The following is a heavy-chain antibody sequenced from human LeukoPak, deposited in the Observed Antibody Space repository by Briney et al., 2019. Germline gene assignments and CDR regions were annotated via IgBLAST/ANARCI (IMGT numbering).Heavy chain of an antibody. J-gene: IGHJ5*02. CDR3: ARGASVETYYDFWSGYYRGQRRLSGFDP. CDR2: ISSSSSYI. CDR1: GFTFSSYS. V-gene: IGHV3-21*01. D-gene: IGHD3-3*01. Sequence: GGSLRLSCAASGFTFSSYSMNWVRQAPGKGLEWVSSISSSSSYIYYADSVKGRFTISRDNAKNSLYLQMNSLRAEDTAVYYCARGASVETYYDFWSGYYRGQRRLSGFDPWGQGTLVTVSS.